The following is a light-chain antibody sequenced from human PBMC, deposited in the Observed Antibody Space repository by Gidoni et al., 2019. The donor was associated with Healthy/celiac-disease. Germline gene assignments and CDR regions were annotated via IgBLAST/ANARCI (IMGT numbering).Light chain of an antibody. CDR1: QDISNY. J-gene: IGKJ2*01. V-gene: IGKV1-33*01. CDR2: DAS. CDR3: QQYDNLPGYT. Sequence: DIQMTQSPSPLSASVGDRVTLTCQASQDISNYLNWYQQKPGKAPKLLIYDASNLETGVPSRFSGSGSGTDFTFTISSLQPEDIATYYCQQYDNLPGYTFGQGTKLEIK.